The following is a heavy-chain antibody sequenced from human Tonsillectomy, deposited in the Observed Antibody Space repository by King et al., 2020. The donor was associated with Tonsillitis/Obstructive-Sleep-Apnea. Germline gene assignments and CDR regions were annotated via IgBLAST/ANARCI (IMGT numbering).Heavy chain of an antibody. CDR2: INHGGST. D-gene: IGHD3-10*01. V-gene: IGHV4-34*01. Sequence: VQLQQWGAGLLKPSETLSLTCAVYGGSFSGYYWSWIRQPPGKGLEWIGEINHGGSTNYNPSLKSRVTISVDTSKNQFSLKLGSVTAADTAVYYCARDPWFRDPYYYMDVWGKGTTVTVSS. J-gene: IGHJ6*03. CDR1: GGSFSGYY. CDR3: ARDPWFRDPYYYMDV.